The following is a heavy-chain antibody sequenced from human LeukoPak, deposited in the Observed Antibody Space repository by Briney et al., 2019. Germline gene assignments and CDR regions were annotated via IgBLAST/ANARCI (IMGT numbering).Heavy chain of an antibody. CDR2: GSESGGT. Sequence: SETLSLTCAVYGGSLNGHYWSWIRQPPGKGLEWIGEGSESGGTKYNPSLKSRVTISVDTSKNQFSLKLSSVTAADTAVYYCARGSPWEQPLGFHYWGQGTRLTVSS. CDR1: GGSLNGHY. V-gene: IGHV4-34*01. CDR3: ARGSPWEQPLGFHY. J-gene: IGHJ4*02. D-gene: IGHD1-26*01.